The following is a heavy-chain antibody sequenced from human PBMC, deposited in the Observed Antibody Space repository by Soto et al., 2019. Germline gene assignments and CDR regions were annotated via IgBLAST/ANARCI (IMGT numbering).Heavy chain of an antibody. CDR3: AREPRITIFGVVIENGMDV. V-gene: IGHV4-30-4*01. CDR2: IYYSGST. Sequence: QVQLQESGPGLVKPSQTLSLTCTVSGGSISSGDYYWSWIRQPPGKGLEWIGYIYYSGSTYYNPSLKSRVTISVDTSKNQFSLKLSSVTAADTAVYYCAREPRITIFGVVIENGMDVWGQGTTVTVSS. J-gene: IGHJ6*02. CDR1: GGSISSGDYY. D-gene: IGHD3-3*01.